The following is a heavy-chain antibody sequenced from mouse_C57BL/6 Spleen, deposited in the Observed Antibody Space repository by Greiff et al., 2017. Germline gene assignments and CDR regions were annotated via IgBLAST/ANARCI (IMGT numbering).Heavy chain of an antibody. D-gene: IGHD2-3*01. V-gene: IGHV3-6*01. CDR2: ISYSGSN. CDR3: ARVYVGYSNFDY. J-gene: IGHJ2*01. Sequence: EVKLQESGPGLAKPSQSLSLTCSVTGYSFTSGYYWNWIRQFPRNQLGWMGYISYSGSNNYNPSLKNRISITRDKSKNHFFLKLNSLTTEDTATYYCARVYVGYSNFDYWGQGTTLTVSS. CDR1: GYSFTSGYY.